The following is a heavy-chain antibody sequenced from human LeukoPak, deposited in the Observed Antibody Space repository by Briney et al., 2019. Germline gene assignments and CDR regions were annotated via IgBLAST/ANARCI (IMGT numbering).Heavy chain of an antibody. J-gene: IGHJ3*02. CDR3: AKDKRSYYDSSGAFDT. Sequence: PGRSLRLSCAASGFTFDDYAMHWVRQAPGKGLEWVSGISWNSGSIGYADSVKGRFTISRDNAKNSLYLQMNSLRAEDTALYYCAKDKRSYYDSSGAFDTWGQGTMVTVSS. CDR1: GFTFDDYA. CDR2: ISWNSGSI. D-gene: IGHD3-22*01. V-gene: IGHV3-9*01.